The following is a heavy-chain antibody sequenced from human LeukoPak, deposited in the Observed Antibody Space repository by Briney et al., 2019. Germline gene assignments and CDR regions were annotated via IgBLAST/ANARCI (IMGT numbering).Heavy chain of an antibody. D-gene: IGHD1-26*01. CDR2: IIPIFGTA. J-gene: IGHJ3*02. V-gene: IGHV1-69*06. CDR1: GYTFTSYD. Sequence: GASVKVSCKASGYTFTSYDINWVRQATGQGLEWMGGIIPIFGTANYAQNFQGRVTITADKSTSTAYMELSSLRSEDTAVYYCARDVGAKIAFDIWGQGTMVAVSS. CDR3: ARDVGAKIAFDI.